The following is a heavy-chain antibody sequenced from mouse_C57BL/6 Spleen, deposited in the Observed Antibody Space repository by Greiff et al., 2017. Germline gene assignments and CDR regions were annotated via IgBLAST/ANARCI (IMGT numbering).Heavy chain of an antibody. CDR1: GYTFTSYW. J-gene: IGHJ4*01. D-gene: IGHD4-1*01. CDR3: ARGEVGPYAMDY. V-gene: IGHV1-69*01. CDR2: IDPSDSYT. Sequence: QVQLQQPGAELVMPGASVKLSCKASGYTFTSYWMHWVKQRPGQGLEWIGEIDPSDSYTNYNQKFKGKSTLTVDKSSSTADMLLSSLTSEDSAVYYCARGEVGPYAMDYWGQGTSVTFSS.